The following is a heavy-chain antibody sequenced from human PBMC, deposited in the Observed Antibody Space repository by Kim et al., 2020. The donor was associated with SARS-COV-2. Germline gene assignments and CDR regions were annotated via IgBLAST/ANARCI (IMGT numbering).Heavy chain of an antibody. CDR2: VYYTGST. CDR1: GGSISSSGYY. J-gene: IGHJ4*02. CDR3: AGHFRGTSIRFLWLYQFDY. D-gene: IGHD2-2*02. V-gene: IGHV4-39*01. Sequence: SETLSLTCTVSGGSISSSGYYWGWIRQPPGKGLEWIGSVYYTGSTYYNPSLKSRVTISVDTSKNQFSLKLSSVTAADTAVYYCAGHFRGTSIRFLWLYQFDYWGQGTLVTVSS.